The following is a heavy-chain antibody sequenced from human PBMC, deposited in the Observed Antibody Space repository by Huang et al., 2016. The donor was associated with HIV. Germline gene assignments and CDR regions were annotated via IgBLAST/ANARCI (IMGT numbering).Heavy chain of an antibody. CDR1: TFTFGAYW. D-gene: IGHD1-7*01. CDR2: IKKDESEK. V-gene: IGHV3-7*01. CDR3: ATKTAGMDI. Sequence: VESGGRSVQPGGSIKLSCVGSTFTFGAYWMSWVRQPPGKGLEWVDKIKKDESEKYYVDSVKGRFNSSRDNARKVLFLEMDDLRVEDTAIYFCATKTAGMDIWGQGTTVTVSS. J-gene: IGHJ6*02.